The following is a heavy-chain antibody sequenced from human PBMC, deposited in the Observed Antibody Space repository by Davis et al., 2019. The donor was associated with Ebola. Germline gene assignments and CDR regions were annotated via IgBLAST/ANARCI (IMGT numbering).Heavy chain of an antibody. CDR2: LSSSSSTI. J-gene: IGHJ6*02. Sequence: GGSLRLSCAASGFTFSSYSMNWVRQAPGKGLEWVSYLSSSSSTIYYADSVKGRFTISRDNAKNSLYLQMNSLRAEDTALYYCAKETYYYYGMDVWGQGTTVTVSS. CDR3: AKETYYYYGMDV. CDR1: GFTFSSYS. V-gene: IGHV3-48*04.